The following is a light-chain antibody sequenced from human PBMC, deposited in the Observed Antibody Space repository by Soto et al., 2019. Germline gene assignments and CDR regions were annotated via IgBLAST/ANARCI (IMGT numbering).Light chain of an antibody. CDR1: QSVSTN. Sequence: EXXMTQSXATLSVSPGERATLSCRASQSVSTNLAWYQQKPGQAPRLLMYGASTRATGIPARFSGSGSGTEFTLTISSLQSEDFAVYYCQQYHNWPPYTFGQGTKLEIK. V-gene: IGKV3-15*01. J-gene: IGKJ2*01. CDR3: QQYHNWPPYT. CDR2: GAS.